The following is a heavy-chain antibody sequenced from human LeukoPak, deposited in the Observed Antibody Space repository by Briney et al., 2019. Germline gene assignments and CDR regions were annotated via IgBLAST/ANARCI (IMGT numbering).Heavy chain of an antibody. CDR2: INHSGST. Sequence: SETLSLTCAVYGGSFSGYYWSWIRQPPGKGLEWIGEINHSGSTNYNPSLKSRVTISVDTSKNQFSLMLSSVTAADTAVYYCASNSGGNSARYYYYGMDVWGQGTTVTVSS. CDR1: GGSFSGYY. CDR3: ASNSGGNSARYYYYGMDV. J-gene: IGHJ6*02. D-gene: IGHD2-15*01. V-gene: IGHV4-34*01.